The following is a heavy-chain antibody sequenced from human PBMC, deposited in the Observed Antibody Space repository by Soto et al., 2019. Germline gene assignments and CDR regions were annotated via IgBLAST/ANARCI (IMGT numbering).Heavy chain of an antibody. D-gene: IGHD2-21*01. CDR2: ILPVYDTT. V-gene: IGHV1-69*13. CDR1: GGTFKTES. Sequence: QVRLVQSGAEVKKPGSSVKVSCKYSGGTFKTESINWLRQAPGQGLEWMGNILPVYDTTDYAPKFQGRVTITAAQATTTAYMELSSLTSPDTALYFCARGHEYCGNSDAFDIWGQGTMVTVSS. CDR3: ARGHEYCGNSDAFDI. J-gene: IGHJ3*02.